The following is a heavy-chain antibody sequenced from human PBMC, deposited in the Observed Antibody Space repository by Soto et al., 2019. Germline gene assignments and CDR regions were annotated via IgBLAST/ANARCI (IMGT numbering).Heavy chain of an antibody. J-gene: IGHJ6*02. D-gene: IGHD2-2*01. Sequence: GSLRLSCAASGFTFSSYSMNWVRQAPGKGLEWVSSISSSSSYIYYADSVKGRFTISRDNAKNSLYLQMNSLRAEDTAVYYCARYVDCSSTSCYYYYYGMDVWGQGTTVTVSS. CDR3: ARYVDCSSTSCYYYYYGMDV. CDR2: ISSSSSYI. V-gene: IGHV3-21*01. CDR1: GFTFSSYS.